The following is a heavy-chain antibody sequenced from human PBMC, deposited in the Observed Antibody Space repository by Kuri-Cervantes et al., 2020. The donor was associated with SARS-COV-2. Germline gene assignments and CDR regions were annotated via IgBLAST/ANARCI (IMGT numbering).Heavy chain of an antibody. Sequence: SETLSLTCTVSGGSISSYYWSWIRQPAGKGLEWIGRIYTSGSTNYNPSLESRVTISVDTSKNQFSLKLSSVTAADTAVYYCARTYGSGTPPSYWGQGTLVTVSS. CDR2: IYTSGST. J-gene: IGHJ4*02. V-gene: IGHV4-4*07. CDR1: GGSISSYY. CDR3: ARTYGSGTPPSY. D-gene: IGHD3-10*01.